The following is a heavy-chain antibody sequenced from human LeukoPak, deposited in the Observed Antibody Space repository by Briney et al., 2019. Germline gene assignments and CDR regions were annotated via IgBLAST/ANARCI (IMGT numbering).Heavy chain of an antibody. V-gene: IGHV1-46*01. J-gene: IGHJ3*02. D-gene: IGHD2-2*01. CDR3: ARYCSSTSCSQGAFDI. CDR1: GYTFTSYY. Sequence: GASVKVSCKASGYTFTSYYMHWVRQAPGQGLEWMGIINPSGGSTSYAQKFQGRVTMTRDTSTRTVYMELSSLRSEDTAVYYCARYCSSTSCSQGAFDIWGQGTMVTVSS. CDR2: INPSGGST.